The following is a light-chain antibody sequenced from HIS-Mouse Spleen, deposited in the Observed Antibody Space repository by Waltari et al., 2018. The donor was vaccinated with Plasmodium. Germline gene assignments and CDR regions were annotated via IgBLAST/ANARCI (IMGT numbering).Light chain of an antibody. CDR3: RQSYSTPQLT. J-gene: IGKJ4*01. CDR1: QSISSY. CDR2: AAA. Sequence: DIQMTQSPSSLSASVGDRVTITCRASQSISSYLNWYQQKPGKAPKHLIYAAASLQSGVPSMFSGSGSGTDFTLTIISLQPEDFATYYCRQSYSTPQLTFGGGTKVEIK. V-gene: IGKV1-39*01.